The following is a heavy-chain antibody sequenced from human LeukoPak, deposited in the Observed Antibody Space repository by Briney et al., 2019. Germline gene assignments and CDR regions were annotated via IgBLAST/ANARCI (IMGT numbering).Heavy chain of an antibody. D-gene: IGHD3-3*01. J-gene: IGHJ5*02. CDR2: IYYSGST. V-gene: IGHV4-31*03. CDR3: ARGNLSIYPRGNWFDP. CDR1: GGSISSGGYY. Sequence: PSETLSLTCTVSGGSISSGGYYWSWIRQHPGKGLEWIGYIYYSGSTYYNPSLKSRVTIPVDTSKNQFSLKLSSVTAADTAVYYCARGNLSIYPRGNWFDPWGQGTLVTVSS.